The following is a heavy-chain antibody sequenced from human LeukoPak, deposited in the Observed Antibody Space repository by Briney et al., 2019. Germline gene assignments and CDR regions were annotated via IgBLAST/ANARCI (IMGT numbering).Heavy chain of an antibody. V-gene: IGHV4-38-2*01. D-gene: IGHD3-10*01. J-gene: IGHJ5*02. CDR2: IYHSGST. Sequence: PSETLSLTCAVSGYSISSGYYWGWIRQPPGKGLEWIGSIYHSGSTYYNPSLKSRVTISVDTSKNQFSLKLSSVTAADTAVYYCARGLLWFGELMGWFVPWGQGTLVTVSS. CDR3: ARGLLWFGELMGWFVP. CDR1: GYSISSGYY.